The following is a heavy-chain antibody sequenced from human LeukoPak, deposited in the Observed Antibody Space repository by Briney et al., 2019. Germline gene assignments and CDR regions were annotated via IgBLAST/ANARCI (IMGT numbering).Heavy chain of an antibody. Sequence: GGSLRLSCAASGFTFSDYAMSWVRQAPGKGLEWVSVIYSGGNTYYADSVKGRFTISRDNSKNTLYLQMNSLRAEDTAVYYCARGIAVAGIIDYWGQGTLVTVSS. J-gene: IGHJ4*02. CDR2: IYSGGNT. V-gene: IGHV3-66*01. D-gene: IGHD6-19*01. CDR3: ARGIAVAGIIDY. CDR1: GFTFSDYA.